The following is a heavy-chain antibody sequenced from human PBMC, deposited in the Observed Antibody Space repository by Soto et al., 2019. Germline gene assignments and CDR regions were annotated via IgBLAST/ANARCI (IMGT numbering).Heavy chain of an antibody. D-gene: IGHD5-12*01. Sequence: SETLSLTCTVSCGSISSYYWSWIRQPPEQGLEWIGYIYYSGSTNYNPSLKRPVPISVYTSTSQFSLRLSSVTAAATAVYFCGRLYGDDHFLYYWAQVAPVPVSP. CDR1: CGSISSYY. V-gene: IGHV4-59*08. CDR3: GRLYGDDHFLYY. J-gene: IGHJ4*02. CDR2: IYYSGST.